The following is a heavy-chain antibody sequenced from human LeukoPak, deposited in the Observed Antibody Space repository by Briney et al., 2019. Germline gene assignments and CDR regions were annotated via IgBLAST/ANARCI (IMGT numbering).Heavy chain of an antibody. V-gene: IGHV3-30*02. D-gene: IGHD4-23*01. CDR2: IRYDGSNK. Sequence: PGGSLRLSCAASGFTFSSYGMHWVRQAPGKGLEWVAFIRYDGSNKYYADSVKGRFTISRDNSKNTLYLQMNSLRAEDTAVYYCAKENRGVVTLHFDYWGQGTLVTVSS. CDR3: AKENRGVVTLHFDY. J-gene: IGHJ4*02. CDR1: GFTFSSYG.